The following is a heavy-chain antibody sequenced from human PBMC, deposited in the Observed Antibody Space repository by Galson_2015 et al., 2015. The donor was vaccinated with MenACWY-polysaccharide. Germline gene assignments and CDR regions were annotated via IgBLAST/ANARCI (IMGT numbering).Heavy chain of an antibody. CDR1: GDSITRGGYF. V-gene: IGHV4-31*03. J-gene: IGHJ5*02. D-gene: IGHD3-16*01. CDR2: ISYDGGT. CDR3: ARGGRAVSNRNWFDP. Sequence: LSLTCTVSGDSITRGGYFWSWIRQHPGKGLEWIASISYDGGTYYNPSLKSRVTISVDTPNNQFSLKLNSVTAADTAVYYCARGGRAVSNRNWFDPWGQGTLVTVSS.